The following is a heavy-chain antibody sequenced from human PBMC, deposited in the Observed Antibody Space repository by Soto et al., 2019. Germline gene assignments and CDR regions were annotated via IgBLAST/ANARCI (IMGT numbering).Heavy chain of an antibody. CDR3: ARGTRVHIGGGAGYYYYMDV. CDR1: GGSISSYY. Sequence: SETLSLTCTVSGGSISSYYWSWIRQPPGKGLEWIGYIYYSGSTNYNPSLKSRVTISVDTSKNQFSLKLSSVTAADPAVYYCARGTRVHIGGGAGYYYYMDVWGKGTTVTVSS. J-gene: IGHJ6*03. V-gene: IGHV4-59*01. CDR2: IYYSGST. D-gene: IGHD2-21*01.